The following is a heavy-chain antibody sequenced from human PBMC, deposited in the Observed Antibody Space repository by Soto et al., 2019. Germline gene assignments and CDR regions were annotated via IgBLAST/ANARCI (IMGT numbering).Heavy chain of an antibody. V-gene: IGHV3-21*01. D-gene: IGHD1-26*01. Sequence: LRLSCAASGFTFSSYSMNWVRQAPGKGLEWVSSISSSSSYIYYADSVKGRFTISRDNAKNSLYLQMNSLRAEDTAVYYCARDRSPPHYGMDVWGQGTTVTVSS. CDR1: GFTFSSYS. CDR3: ARDRSPPHYGMDV. CDR2: ISSSSSYI. J-gene: IGHJ6*02.